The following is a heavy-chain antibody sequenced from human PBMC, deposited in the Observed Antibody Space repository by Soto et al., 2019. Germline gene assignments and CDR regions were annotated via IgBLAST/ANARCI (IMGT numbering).Heavy chain of an antibody. CDR2: IYHSGST. V-gene: IGHV4-59*01. Sequence: QVQLQESGPGLVKPSETLSLTCPVSGGAISSYYWSWIRQPPGKGLEWLGYIYHSGSTNDNPSLKSLVTISADTSKNQCSLKLSSVTDADTAVYYCARDLPSAQLSPSSGVFDIWCQGTMVTVSS. CDR3: ARDLPSAQLSPSSGVFDI. J-gene: IGHJ3*02. CDR1: GGAISSYY. D-gene: IGHD6-13*01.